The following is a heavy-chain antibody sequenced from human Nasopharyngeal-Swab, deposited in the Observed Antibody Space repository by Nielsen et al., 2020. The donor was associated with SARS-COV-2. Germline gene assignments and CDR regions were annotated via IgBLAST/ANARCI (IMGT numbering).Heavy chain of an antibody. Sequence: GESLKISCVASGFTVSSNFVSWVRQAPGKGLEWVSLLKSGGGTFYADSVRGRFTISRDNSRNTVYLQMNSLRAEDTAVYYCAKDILPGRYDRTYDAFDIWGQGTMVTVSS. CDR3: AKDILPGRYDRTYDAFDI. CDR2: LKSGGGT. V-gene: IGHV3-53*01. CDR1: GFTVSSNF. D-gene: IGHD3-22*01. J-gene: IGHJ3*02.